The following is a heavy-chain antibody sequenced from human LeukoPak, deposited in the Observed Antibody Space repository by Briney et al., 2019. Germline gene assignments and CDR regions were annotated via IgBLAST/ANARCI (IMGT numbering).Heavy chain of an antibody. V-gene: IGHV1-2*02. CDR2: INPNSGGT. J-gene: IGHJ3*02. D-gene: IGHD2-21*02. CDR1: GYTFTSYG. CDR3: ARDQYCGGDCYGESNDAFDI. Sequence: ASVKVSCKASGYTFTSYGISWVRQAPGQGLEWMGWINPNSGGTNYAQKFQGRVTMTRDTSISTAYMELSRLRSDDTAVYYCARDQYCGGDCYGESNDAFDIWGQGTMVTVSS.